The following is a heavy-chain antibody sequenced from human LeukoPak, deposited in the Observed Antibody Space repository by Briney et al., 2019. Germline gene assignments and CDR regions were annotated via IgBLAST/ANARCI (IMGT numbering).Heavy chain of an antibody. D-gene: IGHD2-15*01. CDR2: IYYSGST. CDR1: GGSISSYY. CDR3: ARGVVVEQYYYYYMDV. J-gene: IGHJ6*03. V-gene: IGHV4-59*01. Sequence: SETLSLTCTVSGGSISSYYWSWIRQPPGKGLEGIGYIYYSGSTNYNPSLKSRVTISVDTSKNQFSLKLSSVTAADTAVYYCARGVVVEQYYYYYMDVWGKGTTVTVSS.